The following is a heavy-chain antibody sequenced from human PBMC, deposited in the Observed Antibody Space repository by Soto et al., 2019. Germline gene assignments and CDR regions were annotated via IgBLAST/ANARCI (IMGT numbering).Heavy chain of an antibody. D-gene: IGHD2-15*01. J-gene: IGHJ6*02. V-gene: IGHV3-64*01. CDR1: GFTFSSYA. CDR3: ARFAVVAATRYYYYGMDV. Sequence: PGGSLRLSCAASGFTFSSYAMHWVRQAPGKGLEYVSAISSNGGSTYYANSVKGRFTISRDNSKNTLYLQMGSLRAEDMAVYYCARFAVVAATRYYYYGMDVWGQGTTVTVSS. CDR2: ISSNGGST.